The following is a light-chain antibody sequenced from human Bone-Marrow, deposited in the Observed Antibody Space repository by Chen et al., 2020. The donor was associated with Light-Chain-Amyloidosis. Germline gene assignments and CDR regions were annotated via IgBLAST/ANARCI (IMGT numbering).Light chain of an antibody. CDR3: QQDGSSPPYT. J-gene: IGKJ2*01. CDR2: GAS. V-gene: IGKV3-20*01. CDR1: QSVSSSY. Sequence: IGLTQSPGTLSLSPGERATLSCRASQSVSSSYLAWFQQKPGQAPRLLIYGASSRATGIPDRFGGSGSGTDFTLTISRLEPEDFAVYYCQQDGSSPPYTFGQGTKLEIK.